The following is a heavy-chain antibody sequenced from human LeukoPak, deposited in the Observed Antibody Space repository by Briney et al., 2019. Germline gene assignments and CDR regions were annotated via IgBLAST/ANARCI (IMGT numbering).Heavy chain of an antibody. V-gene: IGHV3-73*01. J-gene: IGHJ5*02. CDR1: GXTFSDSA. D-gene: IGHD2-8*01. Sequence: PGGSLRLSCAASGXTFSDSAIHWVRQASGKGLEWVGRIRDKGYGHATAYAASVKGRFTLSRDDSRNTAYLQMDSLKTEDTALYYCTTPNEGNWFDPWGQGTLVTVSS. CDR3: TTPNEGNWFDP. CDR2: IRDKGYGHAT.